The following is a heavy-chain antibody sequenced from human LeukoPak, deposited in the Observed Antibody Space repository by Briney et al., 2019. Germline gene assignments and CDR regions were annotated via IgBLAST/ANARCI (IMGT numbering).Heavy chain of an antibody. D-gene: IGHD5-12*01. CDR2: ISYDGSSK. CDR3: ARGPSGYHNT. V-gene: IGHV3-30*04. Sequence: HPGGSLRLSCAASGFTFSTYAMHWVRQAPGKGLEWVAVISYDGSSKYYADSVKGRFTISRDNSKNTLYLQMNSLRAEDTAVYYCARGPSGYHNTGGQGTLVAVSS. J-gene: IGHJ4*02. CDR1: GFTFSTYA.